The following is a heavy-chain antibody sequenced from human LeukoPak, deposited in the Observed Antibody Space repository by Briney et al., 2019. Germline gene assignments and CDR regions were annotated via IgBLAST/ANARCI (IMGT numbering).Heavy chain of an antibody. CDR2: IYYSGST. CDR3: ARDDPQKTAAGIR. V-gene: IGHV4-59*12. D-gene: IGHD6-13*01. Sequence: SSETLSLTCTVSGGSISSYYWSWVRQPPGKGLEWIGYIYYSGSTNYNPSLKSRVTISVDTSKNRFSLKLSSVTAADTAVYYCARDDPQKTAAGIRWGQGTLVTVSS. J-gene: IGHJ4*02. CDR1: GGSISSYY.